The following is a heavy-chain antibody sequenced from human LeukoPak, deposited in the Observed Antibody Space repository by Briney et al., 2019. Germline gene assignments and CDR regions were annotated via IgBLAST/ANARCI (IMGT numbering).Heavy chain of an antibody. CDR3: ARGRGGYVIDY. Sequence: SETLSLTCAVYGGSFSGYYWSWIRQPPGKGLEWIGEINHSGSTNYNPSLKSRVTISVDTSKNQFSLKLSSVTAADTDVYYCARGRGGYVIDYWGQGTLVTVSS. V-gene: IGHV4-34*01. J-gene: IGHJ4*02. D-gene: IGHD5-12*01. CDR1: GGSFSGYY. CDR2: INHSGST.